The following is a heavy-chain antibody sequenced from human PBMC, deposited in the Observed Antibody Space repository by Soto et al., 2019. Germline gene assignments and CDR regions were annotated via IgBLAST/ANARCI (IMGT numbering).Heavy chain of an antibody. CDR3: ARTKDGDY. J-gene: IGHJ4*02. CDR1: GYTFTGYG. CDR2: ISPYNGRT. V-gene: IGHV1-18*01. Sequence: QVQLVQSGTEVKKPGASVKVSCKASGYTFTGYGINWVRQAPGLGLEWVGWISPYNGRTSYSQKVQGRVTMTTDTSPRTAYMELTSLRSDDTPVYYCARTKDGDYWGQGTQVTVSS.